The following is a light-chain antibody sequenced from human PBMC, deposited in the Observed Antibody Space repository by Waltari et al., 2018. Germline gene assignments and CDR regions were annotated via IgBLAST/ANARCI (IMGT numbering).Light chain of an antibody. Sequence: WCEENTCQVPRTLIYDTSNKHPWTPAWFSGSLLGGKAALTLSGAQPEDEAEYYCLLWYRGARWVFGGGTKLSVL. J-gene: IGLJ3*02. CDR3: LLWYRGARWV. V-gene: IGLV7-46*01. CDR2: DTS.